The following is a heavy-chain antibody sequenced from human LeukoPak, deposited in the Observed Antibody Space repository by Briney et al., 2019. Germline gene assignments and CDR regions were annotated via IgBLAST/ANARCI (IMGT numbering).Heavy chain of an antibody. Sequence: GGSLRLSCAASGFTFSSYAMSWVRQAPGKGLEWVSVISGSGGSTYYADSVKGRFTISRDNSKNTLYLQMNSLRAEDTAVYYCAKDTAVTTGNYFDYWGQGTLVTVSS. V-gene: IGHV3-23*01. D-gene: IGHD4-17*01. CDR1: GFTFSSYA. CDR3: AKDTAVTTGNYFDY. J-gene: IGHJ4*02. CDR2: ISGSGGST.